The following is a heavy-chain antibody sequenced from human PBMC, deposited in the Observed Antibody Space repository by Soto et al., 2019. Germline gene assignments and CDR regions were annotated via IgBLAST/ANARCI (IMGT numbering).Heavy chain of an antibody. D-gene: IGHD3-22*01. CDR2: ISYDGSNK. V-gene: IGHV3-30-3*01. Sequence: EGSLRLSCAASGFTFSSYAMHWVRQAPGKGLELVAVISYDGSNKYYADSVKGRFTISRDNYKRTLYLQMNSLRAEDTAVYYCASHYSDSSGYYSFDYWSQGTLVTVSS. CDR3: ASHYSDSSGYYSFDY. J-gene: IGHJ4*02. CDR1: GFTFSSYA.